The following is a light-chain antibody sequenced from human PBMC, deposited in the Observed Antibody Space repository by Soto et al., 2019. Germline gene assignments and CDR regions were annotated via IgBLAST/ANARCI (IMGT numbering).Light chain of an antibody. V-gene: IGKV3-15*01. CDR3: QQYNNWPPTT. CDR2: AAS. CDR1: QSVSSN. Sequence: IVMTQSPSTLSVSPGERATLSCRASQSVSSNLAWYQQKPGQVPRLLIYAASTRATGIPARFSGSGSETEFTLTISSLQSEDFAVYYCQQYNNWPPTTFGQGTRLEIK. J-gene: IGKJ5*01.